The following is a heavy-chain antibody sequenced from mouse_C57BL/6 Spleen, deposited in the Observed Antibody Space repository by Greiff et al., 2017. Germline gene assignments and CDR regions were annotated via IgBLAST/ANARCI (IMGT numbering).Heavy chain of an antibody. J-gene: IGHJ1*03. CDR2: IYPGDGDT. Sequence: QVQLQQSGAELVKPGASVKISCKASGYAFSSYWMNWVKQRPGKGLEWIGQIYPGDGDTNYNGKFKGKATLTADKSSSTAYMQLSSLTSEDSAVYFCARGDYSNFYWYFDVWGTGTTVTVSS. CDR3: ARGDYSNFYWYFDV. V-gene: IGHV1-80*01. CDR1: GYAFSSYW. D-gene: IGHD2-5*01.